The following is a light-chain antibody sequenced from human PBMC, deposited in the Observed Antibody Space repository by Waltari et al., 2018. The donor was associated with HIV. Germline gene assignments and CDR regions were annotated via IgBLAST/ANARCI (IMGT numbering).Light chain of an antibody. CDR2: EDR. CDR1: KLGEQL. V-gene: IGLV3-1*01. Sequence: SYELTQPPSVSVSPGHTVRITCSGDKLGEQLVCWYRQKPGQSPLLLIYEDRKRPSGIPERFSASNSGNTATLAITGTQAMDEADYFCQAWDSTFEVVFGGGTKLTVL. CDR3: QAWDSTFEVV. J-gene: IGLJ2*01.